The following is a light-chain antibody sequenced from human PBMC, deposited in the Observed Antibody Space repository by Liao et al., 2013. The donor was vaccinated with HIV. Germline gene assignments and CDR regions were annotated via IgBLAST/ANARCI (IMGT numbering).Light chain of an antibody. CDR2: QDN. Sequence: SYELTQPPSVSVSPGQTASISCSGDKLGDKYACWYQQKPGQSPVVVIYQDNKRPSGIPGRFSGSNSGNTATLTISGTQAMDEADYYCQAWDSSTFYVFGTGTKVTVL. CDR1: KLGDKY. CDR3: QAWDSSTFYV. J-gene: IGLJ1*01. V-gene: IGLV3-1*01.